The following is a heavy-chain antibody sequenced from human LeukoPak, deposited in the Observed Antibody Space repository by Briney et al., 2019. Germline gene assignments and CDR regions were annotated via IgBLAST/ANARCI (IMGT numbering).Heavy chain of an antibody. V-gene: IGHV1-46*01. Sequence: ASVKVSCKASGYTFTSYYMHWVRQAPGQGLEWMGIINPSGGSTSYAQKFQGRVTITADESTSTAYMELSSLRSEDTAVYYCARDRTMITANYYYGMDVWGQGTTVTVSS. CDR3: ARDRTMITANYYYGMDV. CDR1: GYTFTSYY. D-gene: IGHD3-16*01. J-gene: IGHJ6*02. CDR2: INPSGGST.